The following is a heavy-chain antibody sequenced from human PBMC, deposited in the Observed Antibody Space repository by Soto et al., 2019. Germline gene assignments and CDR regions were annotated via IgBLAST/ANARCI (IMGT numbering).Heavy chain of an antibody. V-gene: IGHV1-69*12. CDR2: IIPIFGTA. J-gene: IGHJ4*02. CDR3: ARGLRATAMVMAGAEY. Sequence: QVQLVQSGAEVKKPGSSVKVSCKASGGTFSSYAISWVRQAPGQGLEWMGGIIPIFGTANYAQEFQGRVTITADESTITAYMELSSLRSEDTAVYYCARGLRATAMVMAGAEYWGQGTLVTVSS. D-gene: IGHD5-18*01. CDR1: GGTFSSYA.